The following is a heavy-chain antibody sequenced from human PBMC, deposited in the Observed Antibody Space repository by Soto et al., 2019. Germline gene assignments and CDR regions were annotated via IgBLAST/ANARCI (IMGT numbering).Heavy chain of an antibody. V-gene: IGHV4-61*08. CDR1: GGTVSRGDYY. J-gene: IGHJ5*01. CDR2: IYYSGDT. D-gene: IGHD5-18*01. Sequence: SENLSLTCTVSGGTVSRGDYYWSWIRQPPGKALEWIGYIYYSGDTDYNPSLKSRGIISVDTSKNLFSLKLTSVTAADTAVYYCSLILLDTSMSTLFPSW. CDR3: SLILLDTSMSTLFPS.